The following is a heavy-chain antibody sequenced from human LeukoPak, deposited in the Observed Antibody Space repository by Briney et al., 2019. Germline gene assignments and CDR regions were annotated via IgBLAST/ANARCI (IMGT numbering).Heavy chain of an antibody. V-gene: IGHV3-23*01. J-gene: IGHJ4*02. D-gene: IGHD5-18*01. CDR1: GFTFSSYA. CDR2: ISGSGSNT. Sequence: GGSLRLSCAASGFTFSSYAMSWVRQAPGKGLEWVSGISGSGSNTYYADSVKGRFTISRDNSKNTLYLQMNSLRAEDAALYYCAKDLYSIDYWGQGTLVTVSS. CDR3: AKDLYSIDY.